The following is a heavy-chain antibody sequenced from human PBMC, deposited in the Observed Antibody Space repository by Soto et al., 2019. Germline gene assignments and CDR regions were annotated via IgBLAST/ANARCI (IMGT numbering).Heavy chain of an antibody. CDR1: GFTFSSYG. Sequence: GGSLRLSCAASGFTFSSYGMHWVRQAPGKGLEWVAVISYDGSNKYYADSVKGRFTISRDNSKNTLYLQMNSLRAEDTAVYYCAKDSPDGYNAFDIWGQGTMVTVSS. J-gene: IGHJ3*02. D-gene: IGHD5-12*01. V-gene: IGHV3-30*18. CDR2: ISYDGSNK. CDR3: AKDSPDGYNAFDI.